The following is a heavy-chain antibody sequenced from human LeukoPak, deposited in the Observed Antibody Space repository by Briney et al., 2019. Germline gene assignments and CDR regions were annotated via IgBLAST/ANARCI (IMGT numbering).Heavy chain of an antibody. D-gene: IGHD4-17*01. J-gene: IGHJ4*02. CDR1: GFTFGDDG. Sequence: GGSLRLSCTASGFTFGDDGWSWFRQAPGKGLEWICFIRKKGYGETTEYAASVRGRFTISRDDAKSIAYLQMNSLKTEDTALYYCARGLHDYGDSSYYFDQWGQGTLVTVSS. V-gene: IGHV3-49*03. CDR2: IRKKGYGETT. CDR3: ARGLHDYGDSSYYFDQ.